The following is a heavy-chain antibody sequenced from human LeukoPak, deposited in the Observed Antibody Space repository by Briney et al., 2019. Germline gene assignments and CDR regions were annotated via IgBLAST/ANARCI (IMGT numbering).Heavy chain of an antibody. D-gene: IGHD4-17*01. J-gene: IGHJ4*02. Sequence: GGSLRLSCAASGFTFSSYGMHWVRQAPGKGLEWVAVISYDGSNKYYADSVKGRFTISRDNSKNTLYLQMNSLRAEDTAVYYCAKDMVYGDYGFDYWGQGTLVTVSS. V-gene: IGHV3-30*18. CDR2: ISYDGSNK. CDR3: AKDMVYGDYGFDY. CDR1: GFTFSSYG.